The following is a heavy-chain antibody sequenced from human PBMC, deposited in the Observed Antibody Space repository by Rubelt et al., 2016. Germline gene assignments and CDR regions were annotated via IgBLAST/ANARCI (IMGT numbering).Heavy chain of an antibody. V-gene: IGHV3-48*04. Sequence: FSSYAMHWVRQAPGKGLEWVSYITSSSHIIHYADSVKGRFTISRDNAKNSLYLQMDSLRAEDTAVYYCARGGRVVRGFTHNWFDPWGQGALVTVSS. CDR3: ARGGRVVRGFTHNWFDP. CDR2: ITSSSHII. J-gene: IGHJ5*02. CDR1: FSSYA. D-gene: IGHD3-10*01.